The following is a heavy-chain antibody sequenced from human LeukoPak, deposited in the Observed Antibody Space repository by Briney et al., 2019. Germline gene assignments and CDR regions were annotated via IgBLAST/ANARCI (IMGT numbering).Heavy chain of an antibody. D-gene: IGHD3-16*01. CDR3: AKATPYTAYGFDP. Sequence: SVKVSCKASGGTFSSYAISWVRQAPGQGLEWMGGIIPIFGTANYAQKFQGRVTITADKSTSTAYMELSSLRSEDTAVYYCAKATPYTAYGFDPWGQGTLVTVSS. V-gene: IGHV1-69*06. CDR1: GGTFSSYA. CDR2: IIPIFGTA. J-gene: IGHJ5*02.